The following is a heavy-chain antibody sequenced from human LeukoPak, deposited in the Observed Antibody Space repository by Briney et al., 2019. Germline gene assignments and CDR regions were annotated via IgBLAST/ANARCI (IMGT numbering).Heavy chain of an antibody. J-gene: IGHJ3*01. CDR2: ISYSGST. D-gene: IGHD1-14*01. Sequence: SETLSLTCTVSSGAISSSSYYWGWIRQPPGKGLEWIGSISYSGSTDYNPSLKSRVTISVDTSKNQFSLRLSSVTAADTAVYYCARHVAIGIRAFDFWGQGTLVTVSS. CDR3: ARHVAIGIRAFDF. V-gene: IGHV4-39*01. CDR1: SGAISSSSYY.